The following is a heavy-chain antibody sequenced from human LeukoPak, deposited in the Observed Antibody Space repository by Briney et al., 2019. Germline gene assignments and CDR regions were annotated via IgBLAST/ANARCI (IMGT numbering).Heavy chain of an antibody. J-gene: IGHJ4*02. CDR1: GFTFSSYA. V-gene: IGHV3-23*01. D-gene: IGHD6-19*01. CDR3: ARRGSSGWYDY. CDR2: ISGGGPVT. Sequence: GGSLRLSCAASGFTFSSYAMSWVRQAPGKGLECVSAISGGGPVTYYTDSVKGRFTISRDNSKSTLYLEMNSLRAEDTAVYYCARRGSSGWYDYWGQGTLVTVSS.